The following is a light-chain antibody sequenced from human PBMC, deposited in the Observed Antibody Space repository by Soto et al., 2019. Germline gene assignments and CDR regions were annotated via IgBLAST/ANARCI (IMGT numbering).Light chain of an antibody. CDR1: SSDVGTYNL. CDR3: CSYAGSNNLYV. CDR2: EVS. J-gene: IGLJ1*01. Sequence: QSVLTQPASVSGSPGQSITISCTGASSDVGTYNLVSWYQQHPGKAPKLMIYEVSKRPSGVSNRFSGSKPGNTASLTISGLQAEDEADYYCCSYAGSNNLYVFGTGTKVTVL. V-gene: IGLV2-23*02.